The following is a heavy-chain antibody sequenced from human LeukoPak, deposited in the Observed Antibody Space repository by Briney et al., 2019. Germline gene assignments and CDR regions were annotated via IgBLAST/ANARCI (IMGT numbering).Heavy chain of an antibody. CDR2: LIENGATT. Sequence: GGSLRLSCAASGFTFSSHAMSWVRRAPGKGLEWVSGLIENGATTYYADSVKGRFTISRDNSRNTMYLQMNSLRVEDTAVYYCARAARADCTSPTCHSWLAPWGQGTQVTVSS. V-gene: IGHV3-23*01. CDR3: ARAARADCTSPTCHSWLAP. CDR1: GFTFSSHA. J-gene: IGHJ5*02. D-gene: IGHD2/OR15-2a*01.